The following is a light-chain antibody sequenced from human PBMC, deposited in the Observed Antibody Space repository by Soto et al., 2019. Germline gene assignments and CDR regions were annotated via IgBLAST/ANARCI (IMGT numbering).Light chain of an antibody. CDR1: TSNIGAHYG. CDR2: GIS. J-gene: IGLJ3*02. Sequence: QSVLTQPPSVSGAPGQRVTISCTGSTSNIGAHYGVHWYQQLPGTAPKLLIYGISNRPSGVPDRFSASKSGTSASLAVSGLQDEDEAEYYCQSYDSSLISSVFGGGTKVTVL. CDR3: QSYDSSLISSV. V-gene: IGLV1-40*01.